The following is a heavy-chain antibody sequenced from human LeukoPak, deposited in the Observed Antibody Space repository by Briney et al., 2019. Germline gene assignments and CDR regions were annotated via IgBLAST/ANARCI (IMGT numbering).Heavy chain of an antibody. V-gene: IGHV4-34*01. D-gene: IGHD6-13*01. CDR3: ARGSDTAAGLY. CDR1: GGXFSGYY. CDR2: INHSGST. J-gene: IGHJ4*02. Sequence: SETLSLTCAVYGGXFSGYYCSWIREPPGKGLEWIGEINHSGSTNYNPSLKSRVSISVDSSKNEFSLKVSSVTAADTAVYYCARGSDTAAGLYWGQGTLVTVSS.